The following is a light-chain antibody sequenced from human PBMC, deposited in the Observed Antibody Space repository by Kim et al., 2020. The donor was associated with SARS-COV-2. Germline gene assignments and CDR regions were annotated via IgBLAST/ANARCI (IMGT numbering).Light chain of an antibody. CDR1: QSIRND. CDR2: GGS. V-gene: IGKV3-15*01. Sequence: SVATGGRATRSCGASQSIRNDLAWYQQRPGQAPRLLVYGGSTRATGVPLRISGSGSGTHFTLIVSSLQPEDSGVYYCQQYNNWPLTIGGGTKLEI. J-gene: IGKJ4*01. CDR3: QQYNNWPLT.